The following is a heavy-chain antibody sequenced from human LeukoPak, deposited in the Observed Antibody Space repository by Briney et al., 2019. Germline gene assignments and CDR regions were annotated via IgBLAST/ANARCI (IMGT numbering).Heavy chain of an antibody. J-gene: IGHJ4*02. CDR1: GFTFSNFG. CDR3: AKDGHRERDFWSGYPAGLDY. V-gene: IGHV3-30*18. D-gene: IGHD3-3*01. Sequence: GGSLRLSCAASGFTFSNFGMHWVRQAPGKGLEWVAVISYDGKNEYYTDSVKGRFTISRDNAKNTLYLQMNSLRAEDTAVYYCAKDGHRERDFWSGYPAGLDYWGQGTLVTVSS. CDR2: ISYDGKNE.